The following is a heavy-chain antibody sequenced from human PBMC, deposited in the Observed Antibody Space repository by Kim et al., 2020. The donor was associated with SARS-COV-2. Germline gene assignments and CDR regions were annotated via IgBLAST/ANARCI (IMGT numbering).Heavy chain of an antibody. CDR2: IIPILGIA. CDR1: GGTFSSYA. J-gene: IGHJ5*02. V-gene: IGHV1-69*04. CDR3: ARGSLGDLSPRYWFDP. D-gene: IGHD3-16*01. Sequence: SVKVSCKASGGTFSSYAISWVRQAPGQGLEWMGRIIPILGIANYAQKFQGRVTITADKSTSTAYMELSSLRSEDTAVYYCARGSLGDLSPRYWFDPWGQGTLVTVSS.